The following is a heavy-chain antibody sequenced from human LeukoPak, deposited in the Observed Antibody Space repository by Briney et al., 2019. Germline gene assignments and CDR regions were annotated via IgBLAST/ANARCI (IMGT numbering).Heavy chain of an antibody. D-gene: IGHD6-19*01. CDR1: GFTFSSYA. V-gene: IGHV3-30-3*01. CDR2: ISYDGSNK. J-gene: IGHJ4*02. Sequence: PGGSLRLSCAASGFTFSSYAMHWVRQAPGKGLEWVAVISYDGSNKYYADSVKGRFTISRDNSKNTLYLQMNSLRAEDTAVYYCARKWLDHYFDYWGQGTLVTVSS. CDR3: ARKWLDHYFDY.